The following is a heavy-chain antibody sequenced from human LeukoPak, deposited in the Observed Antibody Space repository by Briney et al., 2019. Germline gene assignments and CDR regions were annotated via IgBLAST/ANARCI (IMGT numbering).Heavy chain of an antibody. J-gene: IGHJ4*02. CDR3: ARDKQYSSGWYHRPIDY. Sequence: GGSLRLSCAASGFTFSSYEMNWVRQAPGKGLDRVSYISSSGSTIYYADSVKGRFTISRDNAKNSLYLQMNSLRAEDAAVYYCARDKQYSSGWYHRPIDYWGQGTLVTVSS. CDR1: GFTFSSYE. D-gene: IGHD6-19*01. V-gene: IGHV3-48*03. CDR2: ISSSGSTI.